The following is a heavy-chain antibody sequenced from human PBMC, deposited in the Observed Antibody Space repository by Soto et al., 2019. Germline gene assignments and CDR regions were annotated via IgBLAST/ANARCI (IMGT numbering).Heavy chain of an antibody. CDR2: INDRGSI. CDR3: ARESHDILTGPPWVWYFDL. J-gene: IGHJ2*01. Sequence: QVQLQQWGAGPLRPVETLSLTCGVSGGAFSGYYWAWIRQSPGKGLEWFGEINDRGSINYNPSLKSRVSISVDTSKNPYSLNLRSVTAADTAVYYCARESHDILTGPPWVWYFDLWGRGTLVTVSS. V-gene: IGHV4-34*01. D-gene: IGHD3-9*01. CDR1: GGAFSGYY.